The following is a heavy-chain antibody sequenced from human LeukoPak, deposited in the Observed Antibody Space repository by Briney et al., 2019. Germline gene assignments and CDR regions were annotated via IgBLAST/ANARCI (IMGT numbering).Heavy chain of an antibody. CDR1: GFTFSSYS. CDR3: ARDWTPSMIVVVPYFDY. J-gene: IGHJ4*02. D-gene: IGHD3-22*01. Sequence: GGSLRLSCAASGFTFSSYSMNWVRQAPGKGLEWVSSISSSSSYIYYADSVKGRFTISRDNAKNSLYLQMNSLRAEDTAVYYCARDWTPSMIVVVPYFDYWGQGTLVTVSS. V-gene: IGHV3-21*01. CDR2: ISSSSSYI.